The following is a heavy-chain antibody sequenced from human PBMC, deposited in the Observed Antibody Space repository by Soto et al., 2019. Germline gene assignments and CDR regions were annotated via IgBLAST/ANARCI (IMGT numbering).Heavy chain of an antibody. CDR2: INIEGSTT. V-gene: IGHV3-74*01. CDR1: GFTFNNYW. J-gene: IGHJ4*02. CDR3: TRDRGGNFYGGFDY. Sequence: GGSLRLSCAASGFTFNNYWMHWVRQAPGKGLVWVSRINIEGSTTDYADSVRGRFAISRDNAKNTLYLQINSLRDEDTAVYYCTRDRGGNFYGGFDYWGRGTLVTVSA. D-gene: IGHD1-26*01.